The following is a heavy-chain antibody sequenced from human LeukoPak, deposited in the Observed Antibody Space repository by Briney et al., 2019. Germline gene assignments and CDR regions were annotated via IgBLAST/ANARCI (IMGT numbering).Heavy chain of an antibody. Sequence: SETLSLTCTVSGGSISSGDYYWSWICQPPGKGLEWIGYIYYSGSTYYNPSLKSRVTISVDTSKNQFSLKLSSVTAADTAVYYCARGRPYYYGSGTRGRFDYWGQGTLVTVSS. J-gene: IGHJ4*02. V-gene: IGHV4-30-4*01. CDR2: IYYSGST. CDR3: ARGRPYYYGSGTRGRFDY. D-gene: IGHD3-10*01. CDR1: GGSISSGDYY.